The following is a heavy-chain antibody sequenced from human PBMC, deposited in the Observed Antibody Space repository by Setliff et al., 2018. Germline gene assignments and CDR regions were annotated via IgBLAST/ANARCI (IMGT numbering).Heavy chain of an antibody. CDR2: FYAFRSN. D-gene: IGHD3-10*01. J-gene: IGHJ5*02. CDR1: DGSITSGGVFY. Sequence: PSETLSLTCSVSDGSITSGGVFYWAWIRQPPGRELEWVGSFYAFRSNDYSPSHKNRLTISGDTTSNQFSLNLNALTAADTAVYYCARHKVIKKEFIRLTWYDPWGQGTPVTVSS. CDR3: ARHKVIKKEFIRLTWYDP. V-gene: IGHV4-39*01.